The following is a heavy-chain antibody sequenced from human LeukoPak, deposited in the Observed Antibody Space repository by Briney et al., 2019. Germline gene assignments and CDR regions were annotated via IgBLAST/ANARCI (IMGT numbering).Heavy chain of an antibody. CDR3: ARSDCSSTSCYRSDAFDI. CDR2: ISYDGSNK. J-gene: IGHJ3*02. D-gene: IGHD2-2*01. CDR1: GFTFSDYY. V-gene: IGHV3-30*03. Sequence: PGGSLRLSCAASGFTFSDYYMSWIRQAPGKGLERVAVISYDGSNKYYADSVKGRFTISRDNSKNTLYLQMNSLRAEDTAVYYCARSDCSSTSCYRSDAFDIWGQGTMVTVSS.